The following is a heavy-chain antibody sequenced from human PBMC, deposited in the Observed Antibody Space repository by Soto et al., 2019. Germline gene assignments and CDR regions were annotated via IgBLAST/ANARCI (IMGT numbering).Heavy chain of an antibody. V-gene: IGHV1-3*01. CDR1: GYTFSNFA. D-gene: IGHD3-10*01. CDR3: ARAVARGVKTIYYYYFMDV. J-gene: IGHJ6*02. CDR2: INPGNGNT. Sequence: ASVKVSCKASGYTFSNFAMHWVRQAPGQRLEWMGWINPGNGNTKYSQTFQGRVTITRDTSASTAYMELSSLRSEDTAVYYCARAVARGVKTIYYYYFMDVWDQGTTVTVSS.